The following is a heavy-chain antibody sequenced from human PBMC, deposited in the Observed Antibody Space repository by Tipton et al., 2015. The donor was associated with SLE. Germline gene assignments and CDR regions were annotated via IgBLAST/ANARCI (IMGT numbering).Heavy chain of an antibody. V-gene: IGHV3-23*01. CDR3: AKDESDSSSWYH. J-gene: IGHJ5*02. CDR2: ISGSGGST. D-gene: IGHD6-13*01. CDR1: GFTFSSYG. Sequence: SLRLSCAASGFTFSSYGMHWVRQAPGKGLEWVSAISGSGGSTYYADSVKGRFTISRDNSKNTLYLQMNSLRAEDTAVYYCAKDESDSSSWYHWGQGTLVTVSS.